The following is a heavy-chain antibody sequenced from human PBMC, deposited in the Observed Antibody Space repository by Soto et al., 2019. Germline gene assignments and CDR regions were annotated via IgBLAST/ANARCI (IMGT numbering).Heavy chain of an antibody. CDR2: ISYDGSNK. CDR1: GFTFSSYG. Sequence: GGSLRLSCAASGFTFSSYGMHWVRQAPGKGLEWVAVISYDGSNKYYADSVKGRFTISRDNSKNTLYLQMNSLIAEDTAVYYCAKAPSGWAYYYYGMDVWGQGTTVTVSS. CDR3: AKAPSGWAYYYYGMDV. V-gene: IGHV3-30*18. J-gene: IGHJ6*02. D-gene: IGHD3-10*01.